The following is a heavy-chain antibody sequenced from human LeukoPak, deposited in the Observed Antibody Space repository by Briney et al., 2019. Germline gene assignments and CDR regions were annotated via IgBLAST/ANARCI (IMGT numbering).Heavy chain of an antibody. D-gene: IGHD5-12*01. Sequence: VASVKVSCKASGYTFTVYYMHWVRQAPGQGLEWMGWINPNSGGTNYAQKFQGRVTMTRDTSISTAYMELSRLRSDDTAVYYCARGEEDSGYDSGPQFDYWGQGTLVTVSS. J-gene: IGHJ4*02. CDR3: ARGEEDSGYDSGPQFDY. V-gene: IGHV1-2*02. CDR2: INPNSGGT. CDR1: GYTFTVYY.